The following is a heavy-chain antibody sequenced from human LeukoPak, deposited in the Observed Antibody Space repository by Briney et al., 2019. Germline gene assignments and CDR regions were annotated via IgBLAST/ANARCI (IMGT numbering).Heavy chain of an antibody. Sequence: GGSLRLSCAASGFTFSSYWMNWVRQAPGKGLVWVSRIASDGSSTTYADSVKGRFSISRDHAKNTLYLQMNSLRVEDTAVYYCARGRPHGNDYWGQGTLVTVSS. J-gene: IGHJ4*02. CDR2: IASDGSST. CDR1: GFTFSSYW. CDR3: ARGRPHGNDY. D-gene: IGHD4-23*01. V-gene: IGHV3-74*01.